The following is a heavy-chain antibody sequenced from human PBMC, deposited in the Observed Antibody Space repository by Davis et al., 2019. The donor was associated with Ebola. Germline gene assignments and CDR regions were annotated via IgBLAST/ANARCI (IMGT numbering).Heavy chain of an antibody. V-gene: IGHV6-1*01. CDR2: TYYTSKWFN. Sequence: PSETLSLTCDISGDSVSGNSGAWNWIRQSPSRGLEWLGRTYYTSKWFNHYAASVKSRITINPDTSKNQLSLQLNSVTPEDTAVYYCARGWLRGYLDSWGQGILVTVSS. J-gene: IGHJ4*02. CDR3: ARGWLRGYLDS. D-gene: IGHD5-12*01. CDR1: GDSVSGNSGA.